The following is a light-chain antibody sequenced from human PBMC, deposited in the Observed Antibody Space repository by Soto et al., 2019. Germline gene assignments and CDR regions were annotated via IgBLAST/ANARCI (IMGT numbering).Light chain of an antibody. V-gene: IGLV1-44*01. J-gene: IGLJ1*01. CDR1: SSNIGSNT. CDR3: AAWDDRLNGYA. CDR2: IND. Sequence: QSLLTQPPSASGTPGQRVTISCSGGSSNIGSNTVNWYQHLPETPPKLLIYINDQRSSGVPDRFSGSNSGTSASLAIRGLQSEDEADYYGAAWDDRLNGYAFGAGTQVTV.